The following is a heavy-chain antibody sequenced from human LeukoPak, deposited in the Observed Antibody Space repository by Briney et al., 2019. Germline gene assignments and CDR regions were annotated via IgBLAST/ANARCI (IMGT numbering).Heavy chain of an antibody. V-gene: IGHV1-18*01. CDR2: ISAYNGNT. D-gene: IGHD5-18*01. J-gene: IGHJ3*02. Sequence: GASVKVSCKASGYTFTSYGISWVRQAPGQGLEWMGWISAYNGNTNYAQKLQGRVTMTRDTSISTAYMELSRLRSDDTAVYYCARAPPTCNWIQLCHKVGWAFDIWGQGTMVTVSS. CDR3: ARAPPTCNWIQLCHKVGWAFDI. CDR1: GYTFTSYG.